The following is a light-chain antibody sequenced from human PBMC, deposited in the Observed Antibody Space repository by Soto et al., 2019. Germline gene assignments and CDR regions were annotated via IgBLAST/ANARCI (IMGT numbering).Light chain of an antibody. CDR3: QQRSNWPPYT. Sequence: EIVLTQSPVTMPLSPGEGATLSCRASRSVGSYLAWYQQKPGQPPRLLIYDASHRATGIPARFSGSGSGTDFTLTITSLEPDDFAIYYCQQRSNWPPYTFGQGTKLEIK. V-gene: IGKV3-11*01. CDR2: DAS. CDR1: RSVGSY. J-gene: IGKJ2*01.